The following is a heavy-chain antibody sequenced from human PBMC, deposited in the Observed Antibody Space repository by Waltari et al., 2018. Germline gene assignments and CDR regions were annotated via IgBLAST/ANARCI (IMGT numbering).Heavy chain of an antibody. CDR1: GYTFTSYD. J-gene: IGHJ4*02. CDR2: IIPIFGTA. Sequence: QVQLVQSGAEVKKPGASVKVSCKASGYTFTSYDINWVRQAPGQGLEWMGGIIPIFGTANYAQKFQGRVTITADESTSTAYMELSSLRSEDTAVYYCARLAVGATAYWGQGTLVTVSS. V-gene: IGHV1-69*01. D-gene: IGHD1-26*01. CDR3: ARLAVGATAY.